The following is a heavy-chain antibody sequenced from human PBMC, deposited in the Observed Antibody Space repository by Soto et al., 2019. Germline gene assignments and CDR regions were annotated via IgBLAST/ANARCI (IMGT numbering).Heavy chain of an antibody. CDR2: IIPIFGTA. V-gene: IGHV1-69*01. CDR1: GGTFSIYT. Sequence: KVSCKASGGTFSIYTFSWVRQAPGQGLEWMGGIIPIFGTANYAQKFQGRVTITADESTSTAYMELSSLRSEDTAVYYCARVNIVVVTAIPDYFDYWGQGTLVTVSS. J-gene: IGHJ4*02. D-gene: IGHD2-21*02. CDR3: ARVNIVVVTAIPDYFDY.